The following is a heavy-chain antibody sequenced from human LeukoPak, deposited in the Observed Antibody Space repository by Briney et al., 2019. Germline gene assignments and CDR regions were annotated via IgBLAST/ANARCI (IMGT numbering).Heavy chain of an antibody. CDR1: GYTFTGYY. J-gene: IGHJ5*02. D-gene: IGHD3-9*01. V-gene: IGHV1-2*06. CDR2: INPNSGGT. CDR3: ARDAYYDILTGPWEDWFDP. Sequence: GASVKVSCKASGYTFTGYYMHWVRQAPGQGLEWMGRINPNSGGTNYAQKFQGRVTMTRDTSISTAYMELSRLRSDDTAVYYCARDAYYDILTGPWEDWFDPWGQGPLSPSPQ.